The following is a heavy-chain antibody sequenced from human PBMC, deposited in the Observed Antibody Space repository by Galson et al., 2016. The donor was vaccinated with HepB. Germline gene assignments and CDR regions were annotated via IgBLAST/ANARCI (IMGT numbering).Heavy chain of an antibody. CDR2: ISAYNGNT. CDR3: ARDRHQYSSGWYVGGMDV. Sequence: SVKVSCKASGYTFTSYGISWVRQAPGPGLEWMGWISAYNGNTNYAQNLQGRVTMTTDTSTSTAYMELRSLRSDDTAVYYCARDRHQYSSGWYVGGMDVWGQGTTVTVSS. CDR1: GYTFTSYG. D-gene: IGHD6-19*01. J-gene: IGHJ6*02. V-gene: IGHV1-18*01.